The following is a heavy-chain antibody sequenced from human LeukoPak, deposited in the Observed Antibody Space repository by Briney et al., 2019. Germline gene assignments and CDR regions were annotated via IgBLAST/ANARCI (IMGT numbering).Heavy chain of an antibody. CDR2: ISAYNGNT. CDR1: GYTFTSYS. D-gene: IGHD3-16*01. V-gene: IGHV1-18*01. J-gene: IGHJ3*02. Sequence: ASVKVSCKASGYTFTSYSISWVRQAPGQGLEWMGWISAYNGNTNYAQKFQGRVTMTRDTSISTAYMELSRLRSDDTAVYYCARAGELFGHAFDIWGQGTMVTVSS. CDR3: ARAGELFGHAFDI.